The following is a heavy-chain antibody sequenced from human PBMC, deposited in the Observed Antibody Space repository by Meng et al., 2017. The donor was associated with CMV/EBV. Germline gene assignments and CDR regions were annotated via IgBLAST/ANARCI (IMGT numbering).Heavy chain of an antibody. CDR1: GYTFTSYG. J-gene: IGHJ5*02. D-gene: IGHD2-8*01. V-gene: IGHV1-18*01. Sequence: ASVKVSCKASGYTFTSYGISWVRQAPGQGLEWMGWISAYNGNTNYAQKLQGRFTISRDDSKNTLYLQMNSLKTEDTAVYYCTTDFILMVYDAVDWAWGQGALVTVSS. CDR2: ISAYNGNT. CDR3: TTDFILMVYDAVDWA.